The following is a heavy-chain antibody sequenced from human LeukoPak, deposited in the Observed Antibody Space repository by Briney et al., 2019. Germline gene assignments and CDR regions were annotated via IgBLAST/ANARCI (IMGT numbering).Heavy chain of an antibody. Sequence: SETLSLTCTVSGGSISSYYWSWIRQPAGKRLEWIGRIYTSGSTNYNPSLKSRVTMSVDTSKNQFSLKLSSVTAADTAVYYCARDHVVVVVAATENWFDPWGQGTLVTVSS. J-gene: IGHJ5*02. CDR1: GGSISSYY. CDR3: ARDHVVVVVAATENWFDP. D-gene: IGHD2-15*01. V-gene: IGHV4-4*07. CDR2: IYTSGST.